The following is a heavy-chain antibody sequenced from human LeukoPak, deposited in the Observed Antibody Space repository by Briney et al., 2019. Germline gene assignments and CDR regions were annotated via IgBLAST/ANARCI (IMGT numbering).Heavy chain of an antibody. CDR1: GYTFTGYY. CDR2: INPHSGGT. V-gene: IGHV1-2*02. Sequence: ASVKVSCKASGYTFTGYYIQWLRQAPGHGLEWLGWINPHSGGTRYQQKCQGRVTMTRDTSISTAYMELSRLRYDDTAMYYCARSHCSTSTCDTTYFQFWGQGTQVTVSS. D-gene: IGHD2-2*01. CDR3: ARSHCSTSTCDTTYFQF. J-gene: IGHJ4*02.